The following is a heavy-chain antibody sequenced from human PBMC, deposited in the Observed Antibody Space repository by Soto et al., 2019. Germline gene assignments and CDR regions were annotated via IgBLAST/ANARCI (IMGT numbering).Heavy chain of an antibody. CDR3: ARKQYQLLSRTYYFDY. Sequence: QVQLQQWGAGLLKPSETLSLTCAVYGGSFSGYYWSWIRQPPGKGLEWIGEINHSGSTNYNPSLKSRVTISVVTSKNQFSLKLSSVTAADTAVYYCARKQYQLLSRTYYFDYWGQGTLVTVSS. CDR1: GGSFSGYY. CDR2: INHSGST. J-gene: IGHJ4*02. V-gene: IGHV4-34*01. D-gene: IGHD2-2*01.